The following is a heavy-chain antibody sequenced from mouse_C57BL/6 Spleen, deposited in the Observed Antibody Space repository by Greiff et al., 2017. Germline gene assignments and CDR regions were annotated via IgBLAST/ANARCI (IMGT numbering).Heavy chain of an antibody. D-gene: IGHD1-1*02. J-gene: IGHJ4*01. CDR1: GYTFTDYY. CDR2: LNPNNGGT. V-gene: IGHV1-26*01. CDR3: ARNYGHAMDY. Sequence: VQLQQSGPELVKPGASVKISCKASGYTFTDYYMNWVKQSHGKSLEWIGDLNPNNGGTSYNQKFKGKATLTVDKSSSTAYMELRSLTSEDTAVYYCARNYGHAMDYWGQGTSVTVSS.